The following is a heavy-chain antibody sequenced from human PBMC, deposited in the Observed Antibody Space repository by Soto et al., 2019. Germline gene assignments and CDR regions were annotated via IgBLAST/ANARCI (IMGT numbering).Heavy chain of an antibody. Sequence: QLQLQESGPGLVKPSETLSLTCTVSGGSISSSSYYWGWIRQPPGKGLEWIGSIYYSGSTYYNPYLKSRVTLXXDXSXXQSSLKLSSVTAADTAVYYCARHLNGGRAGAPLDYWGQGTLVTVSS. J-gene: IGHJ4*02. CDR1: GGSISSSSYY. CDR2: IYYSGST. V-gene: IGHV4-39*01. D-gene: IGHD3-9*01. CDR3: ARHLNGGRAGAPLDY.